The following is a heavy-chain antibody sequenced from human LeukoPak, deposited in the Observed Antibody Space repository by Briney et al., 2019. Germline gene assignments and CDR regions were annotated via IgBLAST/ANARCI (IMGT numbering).Heavy chain of an antibody. CDR3: AREVGGSAFDI. Sequence: GGSLRLSCAASGFTVSSNYMSWVRQAPGKGLEWVSIIYSGGSTYYADSVQGRFTISRHNSKNTLYLQMNSRGAEDTVLYYCAREVGGSAFDIWGQGTMVTVSS. J-gene: IGHJ3*02. D-gene: IGHD3-16*01. CDR2: IYSGGST. V-gene: IGHV3-53*04. CDR1: GFTVSSNY.